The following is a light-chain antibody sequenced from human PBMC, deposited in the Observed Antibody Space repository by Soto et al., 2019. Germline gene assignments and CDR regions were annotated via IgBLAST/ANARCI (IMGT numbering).Light chain of an antibody. J-gene: IGKJ4*01. V-gene: IGKV3-11*01. CDR3: QQRSNWPLT. Sequence: EIVLTQSPATVSLSPGERATPSCRASQSVSIYLAWYQQKPGQAPRLLIYDASNRASDIPARFSGSGSETDFTLTISSLEPEDFAIYYCQQRSNWPLTFGGGTKVDIK. CDR1: QSVSIY. CDR2: DAS.